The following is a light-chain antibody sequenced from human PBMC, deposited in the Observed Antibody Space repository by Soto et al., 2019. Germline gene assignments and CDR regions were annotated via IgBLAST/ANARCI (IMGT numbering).Light chain of an antibody. CDR3: QQSYSTPVT. V-gene: IGKV1-39*01. CDR2: AAS. CDR1: QSISSY. Sequence: IQMVQCPCSLSACGGDRDIITSRASQSISSYLNWYQQKPGKAPKLLIYAASSLQSGVPSRFSGSGSGTDLTLTISSLQPEDFATYSCQQSYSTPVTFGQGRLLEVK. J-gene: IGKJ5*01.